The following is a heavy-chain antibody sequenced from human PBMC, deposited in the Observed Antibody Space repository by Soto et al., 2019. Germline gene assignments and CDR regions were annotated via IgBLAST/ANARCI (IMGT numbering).Heavy chain of an antibody. CDR1: GYTFTSYD. CDR2: ISTYNGNT. V-gene: IGHV1-18*01. Sequence: ASVKVSCKASGYTFTSYDISWMRQAPGQGLEWMGWISTYNGNTNYAQKLQGRVTMTTDTSTSTAYMELRSLRSDDTAVYYCARGFRVAATRWWFDPWGQGTLVTAPQ. CDR3: ARGFRVAATRWWFDP. J-gene: IGHJ5*02. D-gene: IGHD2-15*01.